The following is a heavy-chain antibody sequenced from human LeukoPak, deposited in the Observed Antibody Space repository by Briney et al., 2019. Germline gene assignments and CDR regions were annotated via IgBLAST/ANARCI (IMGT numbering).Heavy chain of an antibody. D-gene: IGHD6-19*01. Sequence: GRSLRLSCAASGFTFSSYGMHWVRQAPGKGLEWVAVISYDGSNKYYADSVKGRFTISRDNSKNTLYLQMNSLRAEDTAMYYCAKDRKRYSSGWYEFDYWGQGTLVTVS. CDR1: GFTFSSYG. V-gene: IGHV3-30*18. J-gene: IGHJ4*02. CDR2: ISYDGSNK. CDR3: AKDRKRYSSGWYEFDY.